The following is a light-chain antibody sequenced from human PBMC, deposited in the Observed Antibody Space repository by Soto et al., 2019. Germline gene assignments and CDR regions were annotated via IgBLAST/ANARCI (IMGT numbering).Light chain of an antibody. J-gene: IGKJ5*01. CDR2: AAS. V-gene: IGKV1-16*01. CDR1: QDISNY. CDR3: QQYDSYPLT. Sequence: DIQMTQSPSSLSASVGDRVTITCRASQDISNYLAWFQQKPGKAPTSLIFAASSLKIGVPSRFRGSGSGTDFTLTISSLQPEDLATYYCQQYDSYPLTLGHGTRLE.